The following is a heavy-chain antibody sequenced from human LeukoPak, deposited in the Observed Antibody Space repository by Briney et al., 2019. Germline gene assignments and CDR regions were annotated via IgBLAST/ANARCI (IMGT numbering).Heavy chain of an antibody. CDR1: GGSISSSSYY. CDR3: ARHGLSGVAAIDY. CDR2: IYYSGST. D-gene: IGHD6-19*01. Sequence: SETLSLTCTVSGGSISSSSYYWGWIRQPPGKGLEWIGSIYYSGSTYYNPSLKSRVTISVDTSKNQFSLKLSSVTAADTAVYYCARHGLSGVAAIDYWGQGTLVTVSS. V-gene: IGHV4-39*01. J-gene: IGHJ4*02.